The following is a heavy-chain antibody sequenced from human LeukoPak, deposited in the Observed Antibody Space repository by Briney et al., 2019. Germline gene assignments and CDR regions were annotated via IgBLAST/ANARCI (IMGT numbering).Heavy chain of an antibody. CDR3: ATYRQVLLPFES. V-gene: IGHV3-23*01. D-gene: IGHD2-8*02. Sequence: GGSLRLSCAASGFSLSSYAMSWVRQAPGKGLEWVSAISSTDAGTYHADSVRGRFTISRDNSKSTLSLQMNSLRAEDTAIYYCATYRQVLLPFESWGQEPWSPSPQ. CDR2: ISSTDAGT. CDR1: GFSLSSYA. J-gene: IGHJ4*01.